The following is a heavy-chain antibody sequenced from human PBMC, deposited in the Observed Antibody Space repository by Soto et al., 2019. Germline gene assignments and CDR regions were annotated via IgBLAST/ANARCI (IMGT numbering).Heavy chain of an antibody. Sequence: SETLSLTCSVSGGSISSSNYHWGWIRQPPDKGLEWIGTIHYSGSSYYNPSLKSRVTISVDTSKNQFSLKLSSVTAADTAVYYCAREIVVVHSNWFDPWGQGTLVTVSS. CDR1: GGSISSSNYH. J-gene: IGHJ5*02. CDR3: AREIVVVHSNWFDP. D-gene: IGHD2-2*01. V-gene: IGHV4-39*02. CDR2: IHYSGSS.